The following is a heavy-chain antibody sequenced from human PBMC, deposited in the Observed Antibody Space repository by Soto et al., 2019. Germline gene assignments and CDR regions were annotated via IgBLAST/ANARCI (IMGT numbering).Heavy chain of an antibody. D-gene: IGHD3-10*01. CDR3: AHRRDGSGSYYXAXWFDX. J-gene: IGHJ5*02. CDR1: GFSLSTSGVG. V-gene: IGHV2-5*02. Sequence: QITLKESGPTLVKPTQTLTLTCTFSGFSLSTSGVGVGWIRQPPGKALEWLALIYWDDDKRYSPSLKSRLTITKYTSKNQVVLTMTNMDPVDTATYYCAHRRDGSGSYYXAXWFDXWGQGTLVTVSS. CDR2: IYWDDDK.